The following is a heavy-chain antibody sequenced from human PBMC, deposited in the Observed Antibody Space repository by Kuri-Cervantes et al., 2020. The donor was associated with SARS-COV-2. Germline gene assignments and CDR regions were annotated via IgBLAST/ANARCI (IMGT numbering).Heavy chain of an antibody. V-gene: IGHV4-4*07. D-gene: IGHD3-3*01. CDR2: IYTSGT. J-gene: IGHJ4*02. CDR3: ARAWGGYYDFWNDY. Sequence: GSLRLSCTISGDSISTYYWSWIRQPAGKGLEWIGRIYTSGTNYNPSLKSRVTMSIGTSKNQFSLKLTSVTAADTAVYYCARAWGGYYDFWNDYWGQGTLVTCYS. CDR1: GDSISTYY.